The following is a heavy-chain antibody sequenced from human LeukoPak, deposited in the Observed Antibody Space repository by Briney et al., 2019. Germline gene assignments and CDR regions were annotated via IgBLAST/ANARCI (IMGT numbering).Heavy chain of an antibody. CDR2: ISYDGSNK. J-gene: IGHJ4*02. D-gene: IGHD3-3*01. Sequence: GGSLRLSCAASGFTFSSYGMHWVRQAPGKGLEWVAVISYDGSNKYYADSVKGRFTISRDNSKNTLYLQMNSLRAEDTAVYYCAKAAWYDFWSYFDYWGQGTLVIVSS. CDR3: AKAAWYDFWSYFDY. CDR1: GFTFSSYG. V-gene: IGHV3-30*18.